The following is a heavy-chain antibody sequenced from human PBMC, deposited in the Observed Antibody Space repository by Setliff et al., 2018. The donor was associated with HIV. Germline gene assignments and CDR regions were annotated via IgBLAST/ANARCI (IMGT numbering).Heavy chain of an antibody. CDR1: EYMILAYK. J-gene: IGHJ3*01. Sequence: ASVKVSCKATEYMILAYKMNWVRQAPGQGLEWIGRISPNNGVAEYAPRFQGRVIMTLDTSISKAYLEIPRLTSDDAAVYYCARPRVFDSFDVWGQGTMVTVSS. CDR2: ISPNNGVA. V-gene: IGHV1-2*06. CDR3: ARPRVFDSFDV.